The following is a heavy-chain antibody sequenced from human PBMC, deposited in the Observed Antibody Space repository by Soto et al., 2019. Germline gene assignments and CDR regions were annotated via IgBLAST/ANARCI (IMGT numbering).Heavy chain of an antibody. D-gene: IGHD1-26*01. V-gene: IGHV3-11*01. CDR2: ISSSGSTI. J-gene: IGHJ6*02. Sequence: GGSLRLSCAASGFTFSDYYMSWIRQAPGKGLEWVSYISSSGSTIYYADSGKGRFTISRDNAKNSLYLQMNSLRAGDAAVYYWGGGHGSGSSYHYYYGMDVWGQGTTVTVSS. CDR1: GFTFSDYY. CDR3: GGGHGSGSSYHYYYGMDV.